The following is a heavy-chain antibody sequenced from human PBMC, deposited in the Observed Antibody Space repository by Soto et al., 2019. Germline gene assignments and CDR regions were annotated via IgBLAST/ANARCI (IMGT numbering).Heavy chain of an antibody. CDR2: ISAYNGNT. J-gene: IGHJ4*02. V-gene: IGHV1-18*01. CDR1: GYTFASYA. Sequence: QVQLVQSGAEVKKPGASVKVSCKASGYTFASYAISWMRQAPGQGLEWMGWISAYNGNTNYAQKLQGRVTMTTYTPTSTAYMELRSLRYGDTAVYYCARDPPPPDYWGQGTLFTVSS. CDR3: ARDPPPPDY.